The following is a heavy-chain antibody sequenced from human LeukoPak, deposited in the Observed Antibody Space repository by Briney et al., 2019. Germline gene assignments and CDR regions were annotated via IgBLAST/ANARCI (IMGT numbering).Heavy chain of an antibody. V-gene: IGHV1-2*02. CDR1: GYTFTGYY. D-gene: IGHD3-22*01. CDR3: ARGTDYYDSSGYYTDY. CDR2: INPNSGGT. Sequence: ASVKVSCKASGYTFTGYYMHWVRQAPGQGLEWTGWINPNSGGTNYAQKFQGRVTMTRDTSISTAYMELSRLRSDDTAVYYCARGTDYYDSSGYYTDYWGQGTLVTVSS. J-gene: IGHJ4*02.